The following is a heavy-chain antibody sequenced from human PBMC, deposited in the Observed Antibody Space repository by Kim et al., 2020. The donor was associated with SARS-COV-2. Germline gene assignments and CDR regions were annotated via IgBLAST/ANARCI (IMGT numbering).Heavy chain of an antibody. CDR2: IYPGDSDT. V-gene: IGHV5-51*01. CDR1: GYSFTSYW. J-gene: IGHJ4*02. Sequence: GESLKISCKGSGYSFTSYWIGWVRQMPGKGLAWMGIIYPGDSDTRYSPSFQGQVTISADKSISTAYLQWSSLKASDTAMYYCARRPYCSSTSCYHYFDYWGQGTLVTVSS. CDR3: ARRPYCSSTSCYHYFDY. D-gene: IGHD2-2*01.